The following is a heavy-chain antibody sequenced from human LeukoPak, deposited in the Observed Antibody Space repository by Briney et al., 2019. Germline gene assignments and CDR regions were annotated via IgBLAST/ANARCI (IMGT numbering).Heavy chain of an antibody. CDR1: GGSISSYY. CDR3: ARVQASIAVALHPIDY. CDR2: IYYSGST. V-gene: IGHV4-59*01. J-gene: IGHJ4*02. D-gene: IGHD6-19*01. Sequence: SETLSLTCTVSGGSISSYYWSWIRQPPGKGLEWIGYIYYSGSTNYNPSLKSRVTISVDTSKNQFSLKLSPVTAADTAVYYCARVQASIAVALHPIDYWGQGTLVTVSS.